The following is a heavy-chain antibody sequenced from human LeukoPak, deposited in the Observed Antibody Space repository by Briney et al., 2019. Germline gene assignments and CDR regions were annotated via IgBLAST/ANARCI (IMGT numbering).Heavy chain of an antibody. V-gene: IGHV3-74*01. D-gene: IGHD5-24*01. CDR2: ISHDGIM. CDR3: ARDWVYKIDY. Sequence: GGSLRLSCETAGFTFSSYVMHWVRRTPGKGLVWVSRISHDGIMSYADSVKGRFTISRDNAKNTLILQMNSLRVEDTAVYYCARDWVYKIDYWGRGTLVTVSS. J-gene: IGHJ4*02. CDR1: GFTFSSYV.